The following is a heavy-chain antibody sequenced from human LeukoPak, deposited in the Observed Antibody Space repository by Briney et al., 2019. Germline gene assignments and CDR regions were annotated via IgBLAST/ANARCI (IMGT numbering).Heavy chain of an antibody. CDR3: VRVVYSSGWYSTYYFDY. Sequence: ASVKVSCKASGYTFTGYYMHWVRQAPGQGLEWMGWINPNSGGTNYAQKFQGRVTMTRDTSISTAYMELSRLRSDDTAVYYCVRVVYSSGWYSTYYFDYWGQGTLVTVSS. V-gene: IGHV1-2*02. CDR1: GYTFTGYY. CDR2: INPNSGGT. J-gene: IGHJ4*02. D-gene: IGHD6-19*01.